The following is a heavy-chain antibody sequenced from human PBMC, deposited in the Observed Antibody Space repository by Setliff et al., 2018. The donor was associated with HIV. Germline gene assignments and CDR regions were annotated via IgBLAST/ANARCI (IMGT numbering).Heavy chain of an antibody. CDR3: ARDGRHDRNRWYVTHQYFKY. V-gene: IGHV4-59*12. CDR1: GGSISSYY. D-gene: IGHD2-15*01. J-gene: IGHJ1*01. CDR2: IYNSGST. Sequence: PSETLSLTCTVSGGSISSYYWSWIRQPPGKGLEWIGYIYNSGSTNYNPSLKSRVTISVDTSKNQFSLRLSSVTAADTAVYYCARDGRHDRNRWYVTHQYFKYWGQGTLVTVSS.